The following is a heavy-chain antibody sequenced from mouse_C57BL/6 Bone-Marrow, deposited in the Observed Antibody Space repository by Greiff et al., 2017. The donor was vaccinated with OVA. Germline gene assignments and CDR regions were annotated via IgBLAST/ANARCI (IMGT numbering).Heavy chain of an antibody. D-gene: IGHD2-4*01. CDR3: ARSDYQGAMDY. V-gene: IGHV1-81*01. J-gene: IGHJ4*01. CDR2: IYPRSGNT. CDR1: GYTFTSYG. Sequence: VMLVESGAELARPGASVKLSCKASGYTFTSYGISWVKQRTGQGLEWIGEIYPRSGNTYYNEKFKGKATLTADKSSSTAYMELRSLTSEDSAVYYCARSDYQGAMDYWGQGTSVTVSS.